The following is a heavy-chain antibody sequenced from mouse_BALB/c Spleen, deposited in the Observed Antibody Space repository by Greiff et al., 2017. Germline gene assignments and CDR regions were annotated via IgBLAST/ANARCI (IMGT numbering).Heavy chain of an antibody. CDR1: GFSLTSYG. J-gene: IGHJ4*01. Sequence: QVHVKQSGPGLVQPSQSLSITCTVSGFSLTSYGVHWVRQSPGKGLEWLGVIWSGGSTDYNEAFISRLSISKDNSKSQVFFKMNSLQANDTAIYYCARLDLLLRHYAMDYWGQGTSVTVSS. D-gene: IGHD1-1*01. CDR2: IWSGGST. V-gene: IGHV2-2*02. CDR3: ARLDLLLRHYAMDY.